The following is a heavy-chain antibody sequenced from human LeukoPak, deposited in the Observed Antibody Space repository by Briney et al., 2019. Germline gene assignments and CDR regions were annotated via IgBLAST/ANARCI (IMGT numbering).Heavy chain of an antibody. CDR1: GFSFSSFA. J-gene: IGHJ5*02. CDR3: TKDPNGDYVGAFDP. V-gene: IGHV3-23*01. D-gene: IGHD4-17*01. Sequence: HPGGSLRLSCAASGFSFSSFAMTWVRQAPGKGLEWVSSITAGHYPTYSTDSVKGRFTISRDNSKNTLYLQMNSLRADDTAVYYCTKDPNGDYVGAFDPWGQGTLVTVSS. CDR2: ITAGHYPT.